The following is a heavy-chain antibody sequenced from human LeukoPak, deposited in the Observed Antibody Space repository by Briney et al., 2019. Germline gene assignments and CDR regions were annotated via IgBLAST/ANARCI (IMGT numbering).Heavy chain of an antibody. D-gene: IGHD3-22*01. V-gene: IGHV4-61*02. J-gene: IGHJ4*02. CDR3: ARESPLYDSSGYYAY. Sequence: PSETLSLTCTVSGGSISSGSYYWSWIRQPAGKGLEWIGRIYTSGSTNYNPSLKSRATISVDTSKNQFSLKLSSVTAADTAVYYCARESPLYDSSGYYAYWGREPWSPSPQ. CDR2: IYTSGST. CDR1: GGSISSGSYY.